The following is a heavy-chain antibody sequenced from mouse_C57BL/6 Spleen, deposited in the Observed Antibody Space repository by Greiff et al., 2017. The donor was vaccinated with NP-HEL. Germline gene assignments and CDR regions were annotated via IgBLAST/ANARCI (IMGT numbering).Heavy chain of an antibody. Sequence: VQLQQPGAELVRPGTSVKLSCKASGYTFTSYWMHWVKQRPGQGLEWIGVIDPSDSYTNYNQKFKGKATLTVDTSSSTAYMQLSSLTSEDSAVYYCAREDGYHYWGQGTTLTVSS. D-gene: IGHD2-3*01. CDR2: IDPSDSYT. V-gene: IGHV1-59*01. J-gene: IGHJ2*01. CDR1: GYTFTSYW. CDR3: AREDGYHY.